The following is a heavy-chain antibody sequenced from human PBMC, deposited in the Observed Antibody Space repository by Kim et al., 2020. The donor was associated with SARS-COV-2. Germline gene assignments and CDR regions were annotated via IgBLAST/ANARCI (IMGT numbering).Heavy chain of an antibody. J-gene: IGHJ4*02. Sequence: GGSLRLSCAASGFTFSTYGMHWVRQAPDKGLEWVATISSDGSNKNYADSVKGRFTISRDNSKNTQFLQMNSLRSEDTAVYYWAGYHRDGDPGYWCQGTLVTVSS. CDR2: ISSDGSNK. V-gene: IGHV3-30*03. CDR3: AGYHRDGDPGY. CDR1: GFTFSTYG. D-gene: IGHD7-27*01.